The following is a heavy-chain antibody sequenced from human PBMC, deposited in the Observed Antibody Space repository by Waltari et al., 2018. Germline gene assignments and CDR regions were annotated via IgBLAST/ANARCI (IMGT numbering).Heavy chain of an antibody. CDR2: KWYDGSNK. D-gene: IGHD1-26*01. Sequence: QVQLVESGGGVVQPGRSLRLSCAASGFTFSSYGMHWVRQAPGKGLEWVAVKWYDGSNKYYADSVKGRFTSSRDNSKNTLYLQMNSLRAEDTAVYYCAYVQGGYWGQGTLVTVSS. CDR3: AYVQGGY. J-gene: IGHJ4*02. CDR1: GFTFSSYG. V-gene: IGHV3-33*01.